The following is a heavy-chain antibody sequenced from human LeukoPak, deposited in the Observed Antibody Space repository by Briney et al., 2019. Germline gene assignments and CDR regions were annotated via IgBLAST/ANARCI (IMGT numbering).Heavy chain of an antibody. J-gene: IGHJ4*02. D-gene: IGHD2-15*01. CDR2: ISPTSSTI. CDR3: ARDPSGAGYRHIDS. CDR1: GFTFSTYS. V-gene: IGHV3-48*01. Sequence: GGSLRLSCAASGFTFSTYSMNWVRQAPGKGLEWVSYISPTSSTIFYADSVKGRFAISRDNAKNSLYLQINSLGAEDTAVYFYARDPSGAGYRHIDSWGQGTLVTVSS.